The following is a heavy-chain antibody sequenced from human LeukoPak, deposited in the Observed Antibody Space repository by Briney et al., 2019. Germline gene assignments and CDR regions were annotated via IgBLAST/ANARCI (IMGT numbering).Heavy chain of an antibody. J-gene: IGHJ4*02. CDR3: ASGYCSSTSCYRGVWRDY. CDR1: GYTFTGYY. CDR2: INPNSGGT. V-gene: IGHV1-2*02. Sequence: ASVKVSCKASGYTFTGYYMHWVRQAPGQGLEWMGWINPNSGGTNYAQKFQGRVTMTRDTSISTSYMELSRLRSDDTAVYYCASGYCSSTSCYRGVWRDYWGQGTLVTVSS. D-gene: IGHD2-2*01.